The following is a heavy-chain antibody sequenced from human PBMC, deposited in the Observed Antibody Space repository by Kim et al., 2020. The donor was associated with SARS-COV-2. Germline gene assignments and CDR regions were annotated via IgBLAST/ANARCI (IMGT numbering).Heavy chain of an antibody. CDR1: GGSISSSSYY. CDR2: IYYSGST. Sequence: SETLSLTCTVSGGSISSSSYYWGWIRQPPGKGLEWIGSIYYSGSTYYNPSLKSRVTISVDTSKNQFSLKLSSVTAADTAVYYCARRRFSSTSCLESGYYYYGMDVWGQGTTVTVSS. J-gene: IGHJ6*02. D-gene: IGHD2-2*01. CDR3: ARRRFSSTSCLESGYYYYGMDV. V-gene: IGHV4-39*01.